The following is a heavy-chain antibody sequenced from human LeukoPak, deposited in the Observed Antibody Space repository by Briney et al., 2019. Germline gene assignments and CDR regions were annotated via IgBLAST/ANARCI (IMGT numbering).Heavy chain of an antibody. CDR2: ISWNSGST. Sequence: GGSLRLSCASSGFTFDDYAMLWVRQAPGKVLEWVSGISWNSGSTAYADSVKGRFTISRDNANNSLSLLMNSLRVEDTAFYYCAKWNRQPLVKGWFDTWGQGALVIVSS. J-gene: IGHJ5*02. V-gene: IGHV3-9*01. D-gene: IGHD6-13*01. CDR3: AKWNRQPLVKGWFDT. CDR1: GFTFDDYA.